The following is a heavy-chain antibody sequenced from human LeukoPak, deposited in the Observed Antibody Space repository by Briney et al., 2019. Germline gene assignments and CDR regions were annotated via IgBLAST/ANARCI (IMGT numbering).Heavy chain of an antibody. CDR1: GYTFTSYY. D-gene: IGHD7-27*01. CDR2: INPSGGST. J-gene: IGHJ4*02. CDR3: ARVTLLGMIPGYFDF. V-gene: IGHV1-46*01. Sequence: GASVKVSCKASGYTFTSYYMHWVRQAPGQGLEWMGIINPSGGSTSYAQKFQGRVTMTRDTSITTVYMELSSLRSDDTAVYYCARVTLLGMIPGYFDFWGQGTLVTVSS.